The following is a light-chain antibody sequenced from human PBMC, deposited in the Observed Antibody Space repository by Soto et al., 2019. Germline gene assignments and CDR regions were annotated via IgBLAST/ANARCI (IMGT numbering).Light chain of an antibody. CDR1: SNDVGGYNY. CDR2: DVN. V-gene: IGLV2-11*01. J-gene: IGLJ1*01. Sequence: QSAPTQPRSVSGSPGQSVTISCTGTSNDVGGYNYVSWYQHHPDKAPKLIIYDVNKRPSGVPDRFFGSKSGNTASLTISGLQAEDEADYYCCSFAGSNSYVFGSGTKLTVL. CDR3: CSFAGSNSYV.